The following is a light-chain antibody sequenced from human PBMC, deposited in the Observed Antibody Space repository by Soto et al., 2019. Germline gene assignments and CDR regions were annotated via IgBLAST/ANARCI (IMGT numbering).Light chain of an antibody. CDR3: LIFYGEAWV. CDR2: SIS. J-gene: IGLJ3*02. Sequence: QAAVTQEPSLTVSPGGTVTLTCASSTGAVTSGYYPNWFQQKPGQAPKALIYSISNKHSWTPARFSGSLLGGKAALTLSGVEPEDEADYYCLIFYGEAWVFGGGTKLTVL. CDR1: TGAVTSGYY. V-gene: IGLV7-43*01.